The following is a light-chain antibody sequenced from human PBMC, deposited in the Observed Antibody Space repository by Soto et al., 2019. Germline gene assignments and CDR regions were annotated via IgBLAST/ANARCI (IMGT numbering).Light chain of an antibody. Sequence: EIVMTQSPGTLSLSPGERATLSCRASQSASSSRLAWYRQKHGQAPRLLIYGASSRATGIPDRFSGSGSGTDFTLTISRLEPEDFAVYYCQQYGISITFGQGTRLEIK. CDR3: QQYGISIT. J-gene: IGKJ5*01. V-gene: IGKV3-20*01. CDR1: QSASSSR. CDR2: GAS.